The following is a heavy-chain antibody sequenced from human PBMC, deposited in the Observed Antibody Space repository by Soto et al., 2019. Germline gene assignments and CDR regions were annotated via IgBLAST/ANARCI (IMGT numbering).Heavy chain of an antibody. Sequence: GSLRLSCAASGFTFSSYAMSWVRQAPGKGLEWVSAISGSGGSTYYADSVKGRFTISRDNSKNTLYLQMNSLRAEDTAVYYCAKSRAIAAADGYYFDYWGQGTLVTVSS. CDR1: GFTFSSYA. CDR2: ISGSGGST. D-gene: IGHD6-13*01. CDR3: AKSRAIAAADGYYFDY. J-gene: IGHJ4*02. V-gene: IGHV3-23*01.